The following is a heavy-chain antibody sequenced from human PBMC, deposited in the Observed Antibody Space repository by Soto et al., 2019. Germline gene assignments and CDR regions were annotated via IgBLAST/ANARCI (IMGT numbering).Heavy chain of an antibody. D-gene: IGHD3-9*01. CDR1: GYSFISYW. J-gene: IGHJ6*02. CDR2: IYPGDSDT. CDR3: ERNSNDNSRGGNYYYGLDV. Sequence: PGESLKISCQGSGYSFISYWIAWVRQMPGKGLEWMGMIYPGDSDTRISPSFQGQVTISADRSIATAYLQWNSLKASDTAIYYCERNSNDNSRGGNYYYGLDVWGQGTTVTVSS. V-gene: IGHV5-51*01.